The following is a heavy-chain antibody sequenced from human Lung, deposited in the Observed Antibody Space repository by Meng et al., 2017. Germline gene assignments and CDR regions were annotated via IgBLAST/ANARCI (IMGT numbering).Heavy chain of an antibody. D-gene: IGHD4-17*01. V-gene: IGHV1-3*04. J-gene: IGHJ5*02. Sequence: QVPLVQSGAEVRKPGASVKVSCRTYGYPFTQDAVHWVRQAPGQRLEWMGWMYTNNGNTKSSQKFQGRVTMTRDTSASTACMELSSLRSEDTAVYYCARGDYGGWPDPWGQRPLVTVSS. CDR1: GYPFTQDA. CDR2: MYTNNGNT. CDR3: ARGDYGGWPDP.